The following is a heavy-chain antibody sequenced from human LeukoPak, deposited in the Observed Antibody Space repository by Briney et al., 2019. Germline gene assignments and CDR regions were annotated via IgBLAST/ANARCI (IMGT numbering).Heavy chain of an antibody. Sequence: SETLSLTCTVSGGSISSYYWSWIRRSPGKGLEWIGYIYYSGSTNYNPSLKSRVTISVDTSKNQFSLKLSSVTAADTAVYYCARLAYCSSTSCYIGAFDIWGQGTMVTVSS. V-gene: IGHV4-59*01. CDR3: ARLAYCSSTSCYIGAFDI. CDR2: IYYSGST. D-gene: IGHD2-2*02. J-gene: IGHJ3*02. CDR1: GGSISSYY.